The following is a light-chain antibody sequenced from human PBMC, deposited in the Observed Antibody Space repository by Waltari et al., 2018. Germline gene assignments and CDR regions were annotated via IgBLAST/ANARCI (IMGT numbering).Light chain of an antibody. CDR3: GSYTSSDTWI. Sequence: QSALTQPASVSGSPGQSITISCTGTSDDVGGYDYVSWYQHHPGKAPKLIIYDVSDRPSVVSNRFSGSRSANTASLAISGLQAEDEAHYYCGSYTSSDTWIFGGGTKLTVL. J-gene: IGLJ2*01. V-gene: IGLV2-14*03. CDR1: SDDVGGYDY. CDR2: DVS.